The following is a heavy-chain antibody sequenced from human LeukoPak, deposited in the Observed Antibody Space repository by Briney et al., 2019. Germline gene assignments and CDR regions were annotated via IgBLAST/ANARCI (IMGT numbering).Heavy chain of an antibody. CDR1: GFTFTSSA. CDR3: AAGSGSGSYYNLYFDY. CDR2: IVVGSGNT. Sequence: ASVKVSCKTSGFTFTSSAVQWVRQARGQRLEWIGWIVVGSGNTNYAQKFQERVTITRDMSTSTAYMELSSLRSEDTAVYYCAAGSGSGSYYNLYFDYWGQEPWSPSPQ. V-gene: IGHV1-58*01. J-gene: IGHJ4*01. D-gene: IGHD3-10*01.